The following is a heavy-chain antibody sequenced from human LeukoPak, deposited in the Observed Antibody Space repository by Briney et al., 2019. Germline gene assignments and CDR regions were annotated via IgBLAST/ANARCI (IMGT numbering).Heavy chain of an antibody. J-gene: IGHJ5*02. CDR1: GYTFTSYY. Sequence: GASVKVSCKASGYTFTSYYMHWVRQAPGQGLEWMGWINPNSGGTNYAQKFQGRVTMTRDTSITTAYMELTRLRSDDTAVYYCARERPNSSSWYARWFDPWGQGTLVTVSS. D-gene: IGHD6-13*01. CDR2: INPNSGGT. CDR3: ARERPNSSSWYARWFDP. V-gene: IGHV1-2*02.